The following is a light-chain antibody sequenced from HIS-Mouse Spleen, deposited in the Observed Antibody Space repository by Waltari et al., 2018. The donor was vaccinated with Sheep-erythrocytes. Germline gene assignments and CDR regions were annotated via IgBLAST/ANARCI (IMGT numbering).Light chain of an antibody. Sequence: SSELTQPPSVSVSPGQTASITCSGDKLGDKYACWYQQKPGQSPVLVIYQDTKRPSGIPERFVGSNSGNTATLTISGTQAMDEADYYCQAWDSSIVVFGGGTKLTVL. CDR1: KLGDKY. V-gene: IGLV3-1*01. CDR2: QDT. CDR3: QAWDSSIVV. J-gene: IGLJ2*01.